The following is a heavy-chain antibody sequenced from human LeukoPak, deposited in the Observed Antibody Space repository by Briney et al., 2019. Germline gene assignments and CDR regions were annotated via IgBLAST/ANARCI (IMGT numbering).Heavy chain of an antibody. J-gene: IGHJ4*02. D-gene: IGHD7-27*01. CDR1: GFNVNSNY. V-gene: IGHV3-66*01. Sequence: GGSLRLSCAASGFNVNSNYMTWVRQAPGKGLEWVSLLYSGGSTYYADSVKGRFTISRDNAKNSLYLQMNSLRAEDTAVYYCARGWGLPGPLDYWGQGTLVTVSS. CDR2: LYSGGST. CDR3: ARGWGLPGPLDY.